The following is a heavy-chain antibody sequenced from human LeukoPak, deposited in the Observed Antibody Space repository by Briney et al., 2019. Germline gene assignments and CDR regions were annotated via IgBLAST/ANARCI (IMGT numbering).Heavy chain of an antibody. CDR2: INPNSGGT. D-gene: IGHD3-22*01. J-gene: IGHJ6*03. V-gene: IGHV1-2*02. Sequence: ASVKVSCKASGYTFTGYYMHWVRQAPGQGLEWMGWINPNSGGTNYAQKFQGRATMTRDTSISTAYMELSRLRSDDTAVYYCARAYQDYYDSSGYTRRYYYYYMDVWGKGTTVTVSS. CDR1: GYTFTGYY. CDR3: ARAYQDYYDSSGYTRRYYYYYMDV.